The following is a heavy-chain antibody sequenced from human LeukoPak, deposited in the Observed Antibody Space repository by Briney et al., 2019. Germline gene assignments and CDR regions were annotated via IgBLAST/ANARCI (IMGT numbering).Heavy chain of an antibody. V-gene: IGHV3-15*07. CDR2: IKSKTDGGTT. J-gene: IGHJ1*01. CDR3: IRYGYNLAEYYQH. Sequence: GGSLRPSCAASGFIFSNAWMNWVRQAPGKGLEWVGHIKSKTDGGTTDYAAPVKGRFTISRDDSKNTLYLQMNSLKTEDTAVYYCIRYGYNLAEYYQHWGQGTLVTVSS. CDR1: GFIFSNAW. D-gene: IGHD5-24*01.